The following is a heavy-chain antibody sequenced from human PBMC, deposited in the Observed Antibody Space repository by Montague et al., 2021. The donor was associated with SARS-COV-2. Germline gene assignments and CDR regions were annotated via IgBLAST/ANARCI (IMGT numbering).Heavy chain of an antibody. CDR1: GDSISYFY. CDR3: ARDVVAAPGTFDY. D-gene: IGHD6-13*01. CDR2: VSASGST. J-gene: IGHJ4*02. V-gene: IGHV4-4*07. Sequence: SETQSLTCTVSGDSISYFYWSWIRQLAGKGLEWIGRVSASGSTNYNPSLNSRVTMSVDTSKKQFSLRLSPVTAADTAVYYCARDVVAAPGTFDYWGQGTLVTVSS.